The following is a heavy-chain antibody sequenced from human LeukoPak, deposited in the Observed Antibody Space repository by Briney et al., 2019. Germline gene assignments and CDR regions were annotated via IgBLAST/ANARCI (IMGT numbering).Heavy chain of an antibody. J-gene: IGHJ4*02. CDR3: ARDGYGSGSYYNVQSPFDY. Sequence: GGSLRLSCAASGSTFSSYSMNWVRQAPGKGLEWVSSISSSSSYIYYADSVKGRFTISRDNAKNSLYLQMNSLRAEDTAVYYCARDGYGSGSYYNVQSPFDYWGQGTLVTVSS. V-gene: IGHV3-21*01. CDR2: ISSSSSYI. CDR1: GSTFSSYS. D-gene: IGHD3-10*01.